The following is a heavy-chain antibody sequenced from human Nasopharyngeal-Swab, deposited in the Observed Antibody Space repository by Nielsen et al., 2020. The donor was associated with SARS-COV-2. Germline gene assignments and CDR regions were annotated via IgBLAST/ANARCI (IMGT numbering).Heavy chain of an antibody. CDR3: AKDHKMDSGGGVGYMDV. CDR1: GFSFSSYG. V-gene: IGHV3-30*02. D-gene: IGHD3-16*01. Sequence: GGSLRLSCAASGFSFSSYGMHWVRQAPGEGLEWVAFIRYDGFNQRYVDSVKGRFTISRDSFKNTLYLQLNSLRAEDTAVYYCAKDHKMDSGGGVGYMDVWGKGTTVTVSS. CDR2: IRYDGFNQ. J-gene: IGHJ6*03.